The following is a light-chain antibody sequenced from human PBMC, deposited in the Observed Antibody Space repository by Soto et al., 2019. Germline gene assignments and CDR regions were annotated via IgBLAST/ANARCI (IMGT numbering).Light chain of an antibody. Sequence: MPQSTDPLYVSPGERFTLSCMASQSVSDKLAWYQQKPGQGPRLLVYRASTRTLGIPARFSGSESGTEFTLTISSLQSEDFAIYYCQQYNTWPITFGQGTRLEVK. CDR2: RAS. CDR1: QSVSDK. V-gene: IGKV3-15*01. J-gene: IGKJ5*01. CDR3: QQYNTWPIT.